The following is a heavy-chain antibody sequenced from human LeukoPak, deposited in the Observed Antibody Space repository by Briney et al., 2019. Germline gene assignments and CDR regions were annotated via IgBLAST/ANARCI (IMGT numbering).Heavy chain of an antibody. Sequence: PSETLSLTCTVSGGSISSYYWSWIRQPPGKGLEWIGYIYYSGSTNYNPSLKSRVTISVDTSKNQFSLKPSSVTAADTAVYYCARSSFIGIQLWLYYWGQGTLVTVSS. CDR2: IYYSGST. CDR1: GGSISSYY. CDR3: ARSSFIGIQLWLYY. V-gene: IGHV4-59*01. D-gene: IGHD5-18*01. J-gene: IGHJ4*02.